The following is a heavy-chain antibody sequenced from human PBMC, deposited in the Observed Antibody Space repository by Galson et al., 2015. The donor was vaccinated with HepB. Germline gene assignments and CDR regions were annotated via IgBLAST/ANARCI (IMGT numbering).Heavy chain of an antibody. CDR1: GFTFSNAW. J-gene: IGHJ6*02. V-gene: IGHV3-15*01. CDR2: IKNKADGGTI. D-gene: IGHD4-17*01. CDR3: PRTDPLDV. Sequence: SLRLSCAASGFTFSNAWMSWVRQAPGKGLEWVGRIKNKADGGTIHYAAPVKGRFTISRDDSENTLYLQMNSLKTEDTAVYYCPRTDPLDVWGQGTTVTVSS.